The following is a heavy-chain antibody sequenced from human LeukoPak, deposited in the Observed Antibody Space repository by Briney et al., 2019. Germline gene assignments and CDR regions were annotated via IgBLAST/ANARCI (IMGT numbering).Heavy chain of an antibody. CDR3: ARDTYSSGWY. Sequence: GGSLRLSCAASGFTFSSYSMNWVRQAPGKGLEWVSYISSSSSTIYYADSVKGRFTISRDNAKKSLYLQMNSLRAEDTAVYYCARDTYSSGWYWGQGTLVTVSS. V-gene: IGHV3-48*01. J-gene: IGHJ4*02. CDR2: ISSSSSTI. D-gene: IGHD6-19*01. CDR1: GFTFSSYS.